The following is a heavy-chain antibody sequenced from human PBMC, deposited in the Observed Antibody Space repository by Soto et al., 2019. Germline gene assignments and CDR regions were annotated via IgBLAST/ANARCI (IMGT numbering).Heavy chain of an antibody. J-gene: IGHJ3*02. V-gene: IGHV4-34*01. D-gene: IGHD3-3*01. CDR1: GGSFSGYY. CDR2: INHSGST. Sequence: SETLSLTCTVYGGSFSGYYWSWIRQPPGKGLEWIGEINHSGSTNYNPSLKSRVTISVDTSKNQFSLKLSSVTAADTAVYYCARGGMYYDFWSGYYPDAFDIWGQGTMVTVSS. CDR3: ARGGMYYDFWSGYYPDAFDI.